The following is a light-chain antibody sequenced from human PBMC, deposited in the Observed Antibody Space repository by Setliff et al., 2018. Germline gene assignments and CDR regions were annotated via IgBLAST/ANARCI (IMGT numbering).Light chain of an antibody. CDR3: QSYDSSLSGYV. Sequence: SALTQPASVSGSPGQSITISCTGTSSDVGGYNYVSWYQQHPGKAPKLMIYDVSKRPSGVSNRFSGSKSGNTASLTISGLQAEDEADYYCQSYDSSLSGYVFGTGTRSPS. J-gene: IGLJ1*01. V-gene: IGLV2-14*01. CDR2: DVS. CDR1: SSDVGGYNY.